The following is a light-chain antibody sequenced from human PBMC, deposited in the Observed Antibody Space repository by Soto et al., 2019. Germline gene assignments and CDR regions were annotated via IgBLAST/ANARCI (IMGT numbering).Light chain of an antibody. CDR3: QHYNNWPPTWT. V-gene: IGKV3-15*01. Sequence: EIVMTQSPATLSVSPGEGATLSCRASQSVSSNLAWYQQKPGQAPRLLIYGASTRATDIPARFSGSGSGTEFTLTISSLQSEDFAVYYCQHYNNWPPTWTFGQGTKVDIK. CDR2: GAS. CDR1: QSVSSN. J-gene: IGKJ1*01.